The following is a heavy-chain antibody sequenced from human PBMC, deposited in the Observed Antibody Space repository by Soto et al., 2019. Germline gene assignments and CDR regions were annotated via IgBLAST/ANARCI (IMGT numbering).Heavy chain of an antibody. D-gene: IGHD3-16*01. Sequence: GESLKISCKGSGYSFTSYWISWARQMPGKGLEWMGIINPADSDIKYSPSFQGQVTISADKSIGTAYLQWSSLKASDTAMYYCARHQRDDASRKIDCWGQGTLVTVSS. CDR1: GYSFTSYW. J-gene: IGHJ4*02. V-gene: IGHV5-51*01. CDR2: INPADSDI. CDR3: ARHQRDDASRKIDC.